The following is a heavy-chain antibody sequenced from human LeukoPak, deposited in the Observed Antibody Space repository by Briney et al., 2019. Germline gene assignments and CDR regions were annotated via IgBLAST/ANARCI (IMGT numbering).Heavy chain of an antibody. D-gene: IGHD2-2*01. Sequence: ASVKVSCKASGYTFTGYYMHWVRQAPGQGLEWMGIINPSGGSTSYAQKFQGRVTMTRDTSTSTVYMELSSLRSEDTAVYYCARDLVGVVVPAGYYFDYWGQGTLVTVSS. CDR2: INPSGGST. CDR3: ARDLVGVVVPAGYYFDY. J-gene: IGHJ4*02. V-gene: IGHV1-46*01. CDR1: GYTFTGYY.